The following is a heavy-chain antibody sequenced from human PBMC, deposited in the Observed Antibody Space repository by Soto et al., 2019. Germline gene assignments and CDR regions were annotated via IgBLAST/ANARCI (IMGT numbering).Heavy chain of an antibody. CDR2: IGTAGDT. Sequence: EVQLVESGGGLVQPGGSLRLSCAASGFTFSSYDMHWVRQATGKGLEWVSAIGTAGDTYYPGSVKGRFTISRENAKNSLYLQMNSLRAGDTAVYYCARGGVELPYYYYGMDVWGQGTTVPVSS. CDR3: ARGGVELPYYYYGMDV. J-gene: IGHJ6*02. V-gene: IGHV3-13*01. D-gene: IGHD1-7*01. CDR1: GFTFSSYD.